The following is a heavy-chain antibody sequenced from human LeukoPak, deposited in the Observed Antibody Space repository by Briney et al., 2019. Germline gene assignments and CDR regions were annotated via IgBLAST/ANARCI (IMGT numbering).Heavy chain of an antibody. V-gene: IGHV5-51*01. Sequence: GESLKISCKGSGYSFTSYWIGWVRQMPGKGLEWMGIIYPGDSDTRYSPSFQGQVTISADKSISTAYLQWSSLKASDTAMHYCARLKLQLLYENYFDYWGQGTLVTVSS. J-gene: IGHJ4*02. CDR1: GYSFTSYW. CDR3: ARLKLQLLYENYFDY. CDR2: IYPGDSDT. D-gene: IGHD2-2*02.